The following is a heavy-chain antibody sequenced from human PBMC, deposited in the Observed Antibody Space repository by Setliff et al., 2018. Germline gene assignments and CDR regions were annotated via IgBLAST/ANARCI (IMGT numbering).Heavy chain of an antibody. CDR1: GGSISGGTYY. Sequence: KTSETPSLTCTVSGGSISGGTYYWTWIRQPAGKGLEWIGHWYTSGITNYNPSLKSQVTISVDTSKNQFSLKLSSVTAADTAVFFCARGQNSYHPGSWGPLYDHWGQGTQVTVSS. CDR2: WYTSGIT. CDR3: ARGQNSYHPGSWGPLYDH. D-gene: IGHD3-10*01. V-gene: IGHV4-61*09. J-gene: IGHJ4*02.